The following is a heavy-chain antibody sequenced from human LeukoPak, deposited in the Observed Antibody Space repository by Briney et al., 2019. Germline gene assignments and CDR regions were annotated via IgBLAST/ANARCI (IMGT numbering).Heavy chain of an antibody. D-gene: IGHD3-22*01. CDR2: INHSGST. CDR3: ARREAWDYDSSAPGPGRFGY. J-gene: IGHJ4*02. CDR1: GGSFSGYY. V-gene: IGHV4-34*01. Sequence: SETLSLTCAVYGGSFSGYYWSWIRQPPGKGLEWIGEINHSGSTNYNPSLKSRVTISVDTSKNQFSLKLSSVTAADTAVYYCARREAWDYDSSAPGPGRFGYWGQGTLVTVSS.